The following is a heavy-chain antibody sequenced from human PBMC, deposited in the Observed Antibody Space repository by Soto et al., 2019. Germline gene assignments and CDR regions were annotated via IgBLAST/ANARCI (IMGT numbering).Heavy chain of an antibody. CDR1: GFTFITYD. J-gene: IGHJ4*02. Sequence: ASVKVSCKASGFTFITYDFSWVRQAAGQGLEWMGWLNPNTGNAGFAQKFRGRINMTRNTCISTAYLELSSLRSDDSAVYFCARRKERSGPYYLDLWGQGTQVTVSS. CDR2: LNPNTGNA. V-gene: IGHV1-8*01. CDR3: ARRKERSGPYYLDL. D-gene: IGHD6-25*01.